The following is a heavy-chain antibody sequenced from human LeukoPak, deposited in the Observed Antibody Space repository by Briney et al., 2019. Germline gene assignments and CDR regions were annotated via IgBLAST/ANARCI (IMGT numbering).Heavy chain of an antibody. CDR3: ARDSDIVVVPAAGDAFDI. V-gene: IGHV1-2*02. CDR2: INPNSGGT. J-gene: IGHJ3*02. CDR1: GYTFTGCY. Sequence: ASVKVSCKASGYTFTGCYMHWVRQAPGQGLEWMGWINPNSGGTNYAQKFQGRVTMTRDTSISTAHMELSRLRSDDTAVYYCARDSDIVVVPAAGDAFDIWGQGTMVTVSS. D-gene: IGHD2-2*01.